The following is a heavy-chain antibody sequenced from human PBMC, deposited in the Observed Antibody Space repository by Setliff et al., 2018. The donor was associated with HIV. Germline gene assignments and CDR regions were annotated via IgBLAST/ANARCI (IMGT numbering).Heavy chain of an antibody. V-gene: IGHV4-61*09. CDR2: IQTSGST. D-gene: IGHD3-22*01. CDR1: GGSISSGSYY. Sequence: SETPSLTCTVSGGSISSGSYYWSWIRQPAGKGLEWIGHIQTSGSTHNNPSLEGRVSISVDPSKNQFSLKLSSVTAADAAVYYCAREAEYYYDKGGGFDIWRQGTMVTVSS. CDR3: AREAEYYYDKGGGFDI. J-gene: IGHJ3*02.